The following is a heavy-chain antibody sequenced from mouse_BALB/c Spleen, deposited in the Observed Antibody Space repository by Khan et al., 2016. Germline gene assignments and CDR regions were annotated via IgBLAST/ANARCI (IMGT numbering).Heavy chain of an antibody. V-gene: IGHV9-3-1*01. CDR1: GYTFTNYG. J-gene: IGHJ1*01. Sequence: QIQLVQSGPELKKPGKTVKISCKASGYTFTNYGMNWVKQAPGKGLKWMGWINTYSGESTYADDFKGRFAFSLETSANTAYLQINNLKNEDTATCFFARYRFYYGSSRYCVVLGAGTTVTASS. CDR3: ARYRFYYGSSRYCVV. D-gene: IGHD1-1*01. CDR2: INTYSGES.